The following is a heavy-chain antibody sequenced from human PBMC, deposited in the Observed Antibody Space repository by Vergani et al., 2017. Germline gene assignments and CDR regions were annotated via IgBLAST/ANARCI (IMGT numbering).Heavy chain of an antibody. CDR2: ISGSGGST. CDR3: AKGGQNYYYGMDV. J-gene: IGHJ6*02. V-gene: IGHV3-23*01. CDR1: GFTFSSYA. Sequence: EVQLLESGGGLVQPGGSLRLSCAASGFTFSSYAMSWVRQAPGKGLEWVSAISGSGGSTYYADSVKVRFTISRDNSKNTLYLQMNSLRAEDTAVYYCAKGGQNYYYGMDVWGQGTTVTVSS.